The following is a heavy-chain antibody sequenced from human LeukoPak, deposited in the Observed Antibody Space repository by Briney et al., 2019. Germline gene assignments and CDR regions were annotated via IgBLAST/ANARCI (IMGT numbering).Heavy chain of an antibody. J-gene: IGHJ6*03. CDR1: GGSFSGYY. CDR2: IYYSGST. CDR3: ARSETYYYYYMDV. V-gene: IGHV4-59*01. Sequence: PSETLSLTCAVYGGSFSGYYWSWIRQPPGKGLEWIGYIYYSGSTNYNPSLKSRVTISVDTSKNQFSLKLSSVTAADTAVYYCARSETYYYYYMDVWGKGTTVTVSS. D-gene: IGHD1-14*01.